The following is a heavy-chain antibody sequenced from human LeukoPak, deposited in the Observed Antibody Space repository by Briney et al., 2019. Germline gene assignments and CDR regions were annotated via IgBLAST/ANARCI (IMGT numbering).Heavy chain of an antibody. CDR3: ARGRGKTGTTNLYAFDI. J-gene: IGHJ3*02. CDR1: GGTFSSYA. V-gene: IGHV1-69*13. D-gene: IGHD1-7*01. Sequence: SVKVSCKASGGTFSSYAISWVRQAPGQGLEWMGGIIPIFGTANYAQKFQGRVTITADESTSTAYMELSSLRSEDTAVYYCARGRGKTGTTNLYAFDIWGQGTMVTVSS. CDR2: IIPIFGTA.